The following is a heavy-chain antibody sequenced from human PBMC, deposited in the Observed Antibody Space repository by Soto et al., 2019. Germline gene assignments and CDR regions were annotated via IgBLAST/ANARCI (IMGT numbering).Heavy chain of an antibody. J-gene: IGHJ4*02. D-gene: IGHD1-26*01. CDR3: ARPVYSGSYYPYFDY. CDR2: IYWDDDK. CDR1: GFSLSTSGVG. Sequence: AGPTLVNPTQTLTLTCTFSGFSLSTSGVGVGWIRQPPGKALEWLALIYWDDDKRYSPSLKSRLTITKDTSKNQVVLTMTNMDPVDTATYYCARPVYSGSYYPYFDYWGQGTLVTVSS. V-gene: IGHV2-5*02.